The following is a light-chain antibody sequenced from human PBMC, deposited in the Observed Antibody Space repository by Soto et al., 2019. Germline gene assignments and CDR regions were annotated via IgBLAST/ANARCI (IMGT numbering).Light chain of an antibody. Sequence: QSALTQPASVSGSPGQSITISCTGTSSDVGGYNYVSWYQQYPGKAPKLTIYDVSKRPSGVPDRFSGSKSGNTASLTISGLQAEDEADYYCCSYAGSYIYVFGTGTKLTVL. V-gene: IGLV2-11*01. J-gene: IGLJ1*01. CDR2: DVS. CDR1: SSDVGGYNY. CDR3: CSYAGSYIYV.